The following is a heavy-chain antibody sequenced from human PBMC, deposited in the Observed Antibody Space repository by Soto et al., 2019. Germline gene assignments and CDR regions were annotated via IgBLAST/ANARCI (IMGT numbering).Heavy chain of an antibody. CDR2: IYYSGST. J-gene: IGHJ5*02. CDR1: GGSISSSSYY. D-gene: IGHD3-10*01. CDR3: ARLITMVRGVMGVSRFDP. V-gene: IGHV4-39*01. Sequence: SETLSLTCTVSGGSISSSSYYWGWIRQPPGKGLEWIGSIYYSGSTYSNPSPKSRVTISVDTSKNQFSLKLSSVTAADTAVYYCARLITMVRGVMGVSRFDPWGQGTQVTVSS.